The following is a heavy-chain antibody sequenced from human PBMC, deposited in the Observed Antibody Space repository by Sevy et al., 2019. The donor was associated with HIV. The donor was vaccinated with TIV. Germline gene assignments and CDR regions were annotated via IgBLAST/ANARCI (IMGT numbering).Heavy chain of an antibody. CDR2: IFSSGST. V-gene: IGHV3-66*02. J-gene: IGHJ4*02. Sequence: GGSLRLSCAISGFTVNDKYIIWVRQAPGKGLEWVSVIFSSGSTYYADSAKGRFTISRDNSKNRVDLQMNSVGAEDTAVYYCVSLFLSYRSGWSYFDYWGQGTLVTVSS. D-gene: IGHD6-19*01. CDR1: GFTVNDKY. CDR3: VSLFLSYRSGWSYFDY.